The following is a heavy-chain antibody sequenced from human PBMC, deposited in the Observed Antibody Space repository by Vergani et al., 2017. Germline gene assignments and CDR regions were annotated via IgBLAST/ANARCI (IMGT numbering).Heavy chain of an antibody. CDR1: GGTFSSYA. D-gene: IGHD3-10*01. CDR2: VIPIFGTA. Sequence: QVQLVQSGAEVKKPGSSVKVSCKASGGTFSSYAISWVRQAPGHGLEWMGGVIPIFGTANYAQKSQGSVTITADESTSTAYMELSSLRSEDTAVYYCARPGGSYYYGSGSLSHFDYWGQGTLVTVSS. CDR3: ARPGGSYYYGSGSLSHFDY. J-gene: IGHJ4*02. V-gene: IGHV1-69*12.